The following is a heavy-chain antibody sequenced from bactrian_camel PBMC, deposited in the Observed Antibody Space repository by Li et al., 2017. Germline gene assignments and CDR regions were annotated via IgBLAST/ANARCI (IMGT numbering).Heavy chain of an antibody. J-gene: IGHJ6*01. V-gene: IGHV3S40*01. Sequence: DVQLVESGGGLVQPGGSLRLSCAASGFTAGSYYMSWVRQAPGKGLEWVSGIYSDGATTYYADSLKGRFTISRDDGKNTVYLQMNSLKPEDTAVYYCVKDGEDGGWYFGNWGQGTQVTVS. D-gene: IGHD5*01. CDR2: IYSDGATT. CDR1: GFTAGSYY. CDR3: VKDGEDGGWYFGN.